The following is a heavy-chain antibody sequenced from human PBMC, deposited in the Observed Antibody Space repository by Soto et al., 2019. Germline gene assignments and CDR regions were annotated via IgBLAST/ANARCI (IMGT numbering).Heavy chain of an antibody. CDR3: ARAGGRYYYYYMDV. J-gene: IGHJ6*03. D-gene: IGHD2-15*01. CDR1: GGSISGSSYY. Sequence: SETLSLTCTVSGGSISGSSYYWGWLRQPPGKGLEWIGSIYYSGSTYYNPSLKSRVTISVDTSKNQFSLKLSSVTAADTAVYYCARAGGRYYYYYMDVWGKGTTVTVSS. V-gene: IGHV4-39*01. CDR2: IYYSGST.